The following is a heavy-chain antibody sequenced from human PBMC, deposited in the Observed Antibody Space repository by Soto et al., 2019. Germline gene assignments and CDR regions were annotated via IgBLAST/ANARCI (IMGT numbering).Heavy chain of an antibody. CDR2: IIPIFGTA. CDR3: ARDGYYGSGSYQIRYYYYGMDV. V-gene: IGHV1-69*01. CDR1: GGTFSSYA. J-gene: IGHJ6*02. D-gene: IGHD3-10*01. Sequence: QVQLVQSGAEVKKPGSSVKVSCKASGGTFSSYAISWVRQAPGQGLEWMGGIIPIFGTANYAQKFQGRVTITADESTSTAYMELSSLRSEDTAVYYCARDGYYGSGSYQIRYYYYGMDVWGQGTTVTVSS.